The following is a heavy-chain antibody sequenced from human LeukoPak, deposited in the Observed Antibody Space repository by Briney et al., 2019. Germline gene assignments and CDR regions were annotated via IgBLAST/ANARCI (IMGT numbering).Heavy chain of an antibody. V-gene: IGHV4-59*08. D-gene: IGHD6-19*01. J-gene: IGHJ6*02. CDR3: ARQFAVAVPGKQGLRYHYGMDV. Sequence: PSETLSLTCTVSGGSISNHFWTWNRQPPGKGLEWIGYMYYGGSTYYNPSLESRVSISVDASRNQFSLKLSSVSAADTAVYYCARQFAVAVPGKQGLRYHYGMDVWGQGTTVTVSS. CDR1: GGSISNHF. CDR2: MYYGGST.